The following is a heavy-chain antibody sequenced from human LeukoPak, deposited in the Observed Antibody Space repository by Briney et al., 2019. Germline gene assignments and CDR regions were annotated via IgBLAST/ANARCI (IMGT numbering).Heavy chain of an antibody. J-gene: IGHJ4*02. CDR3: ARRYSSGFEFDY. D-gene: IGHD6-19*01. Sequence: ASVKVSCKASVYTFTSYGISWVRQAPGQGLEWMGWISAYNGNTNYAQKLQGRVTMTTDTSTSTAYMELRSLRSDDTAVYYCARRYSSGFEFDYWGQGTLVTVSS. CDR2: ISAYNGNT. CDR1: VYTFTSYG. V-gene: IGHV1-18*01.